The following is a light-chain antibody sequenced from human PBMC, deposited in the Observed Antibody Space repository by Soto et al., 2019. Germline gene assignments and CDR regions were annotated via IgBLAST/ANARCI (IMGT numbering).Light chain of an antibody. Sequence: DIQMAQSPSSLSASVGDRVTITCRASQNINNYIAWYQQKPGQAPKLLIYATSTLQTGVPSRFSGSGFGTDFTRIISSLQPEDLATYYCQEIYSTPRAFGQGTKVESK. CDR2: ATS. CDR1: QNINNY. J-gene: IGKJ1*01. V-gene: IGKV1-39*01. CDR3: QEIYSTPRA.